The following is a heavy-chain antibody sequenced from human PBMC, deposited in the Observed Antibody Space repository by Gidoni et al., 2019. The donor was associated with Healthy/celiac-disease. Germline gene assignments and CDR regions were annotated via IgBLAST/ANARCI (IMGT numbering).Heavy chain of an antibody. CDR1: GGSFSIGGYY. J-gene: IGHJ6*02. V-gene: IGHV4-31*03. Sequence: QVQLQESGPGLVKPSQTLSLTCTVSGGSFSIGGYYWSWIRQHPGKGLEWIGYIYYSGSTYYNPSLKSRVTISVDTSKNQFSLKLSSVTAADTAVYYCARAPLLGYYYGMDVWGQGTTVTVSS. CDR3: ARAPLLGYYYGMDV. D-gene: IGHD1-26*01. CDR2: IYYSGST.